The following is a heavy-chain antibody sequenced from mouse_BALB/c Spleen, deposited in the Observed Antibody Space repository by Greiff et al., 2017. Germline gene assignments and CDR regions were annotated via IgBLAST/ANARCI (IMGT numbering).Heavy chain of an antibody. CDR1: GFTFSSYA. Sequence: EVQVVESGGGLVKPGGSLKLSCAASGFTFSSYAMSWVRQTPEKRLEWVASISSGGSTYYPDSVKGRFTISRDNARNILYLQMSSLRSEDTAMYYCARDDYVDYAMDYWGQGTSVTVSS. V-gene: IGHV5-6-5*01. J-gene: IGHJ4*01. CDR2: ISSGGST. D-gene: IGHD2-4*01. CDR3: ARDDYVDYAMDY.